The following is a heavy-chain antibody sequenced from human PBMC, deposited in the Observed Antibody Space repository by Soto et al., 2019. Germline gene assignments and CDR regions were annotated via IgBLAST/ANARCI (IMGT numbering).Heavy chain of an antibody. CDR3: ARGEVNYYDSSGYTPFDY. D-gene: IGHD3-22*01. CDR2: ISSSSSYI. J-gene: IGHJ4*02. V-gene: IGHV3-21*01. Sequence: EVQLVESGGGLVKPGGSLRLSCAASGFTFITYSMNWVRQAPGKGLEWVSSISSSSSYIYYADSVKGRFTISRDDAKNSLYLQMNSLRAEDTAVYYCARGEVNYYDSSGYTPFDYWGQGTLVTVSS. CDR1: GFTFITYS.